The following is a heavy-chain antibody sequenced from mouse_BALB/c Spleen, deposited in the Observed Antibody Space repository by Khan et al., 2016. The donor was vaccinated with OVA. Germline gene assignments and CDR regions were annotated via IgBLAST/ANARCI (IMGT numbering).Heavy chain of an antibody. J-gene: IGHJ2*01. V-gene: IGHV1-77*01. Sequence: QVQLKESGPELVKPGASVKMSCKASGYIFTDYIISWVKQRTGQGLEWIGEMYPGSGSTYYNEKFKGKATLTADKSSNTAYMQRSSLTSEDSAVYVGERFETTGADYWGQGTTLTVSS. CDR2: MYPGSGST. D-gene: IGHD1-1*01. CDR3: ERFETTGADY. CDR1: GYIFTDYI.